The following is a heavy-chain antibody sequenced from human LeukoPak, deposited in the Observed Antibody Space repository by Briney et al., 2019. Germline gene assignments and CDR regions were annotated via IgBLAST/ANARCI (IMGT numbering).Heavy chain of an antibody. V-gene: IGHV1-2*02. Sequence: ASVKVSCKASGYTFTGYYMHWVRQAPGQELESMGWMNPNSGGTNCAQKFQGRVTMTRDTSISTAYMEPSRLRSDDTAVYYCARGYLPNSSSWYGAFDYWGQGTLVTVSS. CDR1: GYTFTGYY. CDR3: ARGYLPNSSSWYGAFDY. J-gene: IGHJ4*02. CDR2: MNPNSGGT. D-gene: IGHD6-13*01.